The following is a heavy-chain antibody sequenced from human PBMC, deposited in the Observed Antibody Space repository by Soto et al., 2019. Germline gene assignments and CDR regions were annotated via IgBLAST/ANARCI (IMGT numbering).Heavy chain of an antibody. J-gene: IGHJ4*02. CDR1: GFTFSSYA. V-gene: IGHV3-23*01. Sequence: PGGSLRLSCAASGFTFSSYATSWVRQAPGKGLEWVSAISGSGGSTYYADSVKGRFTISRDNSKNTLYLQMNSLRAEDTAVYYCAKVKRSYYGSPDLDYWGQGTLVTVSS. CDR2: ISGSGGST. CDR3: AKVKRSYYGSPDLDY. D-gene: IGHD3-10*01.